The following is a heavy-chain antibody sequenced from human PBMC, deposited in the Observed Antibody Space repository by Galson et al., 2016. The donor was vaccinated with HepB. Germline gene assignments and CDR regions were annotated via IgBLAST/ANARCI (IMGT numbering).Heavy chain of an antibody. D-gene: IGHD3-3*01. J-gene: IGHJ5*02. CDR3: AGKTSSFGNWFDP. Sequence: SLRLSCAASGFPFSSYAMSWVRQAPGKGLEWVSVISARDGRTYYSDSVKGRFTISRDDSENTLYLQMNSLRVEDTAVYYCAGKTSSFGNWFDPWGQGTLVNVSS. CDR2: ISARDGRT. V-gene: IGHV3-23*01. CDR1: GFPFSSYA.